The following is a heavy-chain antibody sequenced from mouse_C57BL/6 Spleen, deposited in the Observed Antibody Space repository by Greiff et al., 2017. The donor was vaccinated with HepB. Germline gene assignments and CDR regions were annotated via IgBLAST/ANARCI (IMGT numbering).Heavy chain of an antibody. CDR2: IWGDGST. CDR3: AKQYPYYAMDY. CDR1: GFSLTSYG. Sequence: VQLQQSGPGLVAPSQRLSITCTVSGFSLTSYGISWVRQPPGKGLEWLGVIWGDGSTNYHSALISKLSISKDNSKSQVILKLNSLQTDDTATYYGAKQYPYYAMDYWGQGTSVTVSS. D-gene: IGHD5-1-1*01. J-gene: IGHJ4*01. V-gene: IGHV2-3*01.